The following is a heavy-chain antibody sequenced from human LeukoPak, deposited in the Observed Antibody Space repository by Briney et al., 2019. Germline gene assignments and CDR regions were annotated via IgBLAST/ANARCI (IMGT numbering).Heavy chain of an antibody. V-gene: IGHV3-30*02. CDR3: AKDLVGAHYYYYMDV. D-gene: IGHD3-16*01. CDR2: IRYDGSNK. J-gene: IGHJ6*03. Sequence: PGGSLRLSCAASGFTFSSYGMHWVRQAPGKGLEWVAFIRYDGSNKYYADSVKGRFTISRDNSKNTLYLQTNSLRAEDTAVYYCAKDLVGAHYYYYMDVWGKGTTVTVSS. CDR1: GFTFSSYG.